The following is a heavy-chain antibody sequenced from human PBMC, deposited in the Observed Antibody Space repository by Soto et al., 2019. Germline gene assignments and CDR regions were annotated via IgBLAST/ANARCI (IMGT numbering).Heavy chain of an antibody. Sequence: PGGSLRLSCAASGFTFSSYGMHWVRQAPGKGLEWVAVISYDGSNKYYADSVKGRFTISRDNSKNTLYLQMNSLRAEDTAVYYCAKDPLLITIFGVVTHPRHYYYYGMDVWGQGTTVTVSS. J-gene: IGHJ6*02. CDR1: GFTFSSYG. CDR3: AKDPLLITIFGVVTHPRHYYYYGMDV. D-gene: IGHD3-3*01. CDR2: ISYDGSNK. V-gene: IGHV3-30*18.